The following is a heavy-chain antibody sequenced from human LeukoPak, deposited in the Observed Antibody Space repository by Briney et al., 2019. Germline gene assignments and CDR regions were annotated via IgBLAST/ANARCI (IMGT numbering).Heavy chain of an antibody. D-gene: IGHD3-10*01. V-gene: IGHV4-59*01. CDR3: ARGQAMVRGNPKKYYMDV. J-gene: IGHJ6*03. CDR2: IYYSGST. CDR1: GGSISSYY. Sequence: SETLSLTCTVSGGSISSYYWSWIRQPPGKGLEWIGYIYYSGSTNYNPSLKSRVTISVDTSKNQFSLKLSSVTAADTAVYYCARGQAMVRGNPKKYYMDVWGKGTTVTISS.